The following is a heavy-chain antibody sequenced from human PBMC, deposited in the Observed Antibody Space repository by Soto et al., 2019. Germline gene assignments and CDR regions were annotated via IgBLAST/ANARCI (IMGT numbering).Heavy chain of an antibody. Sequence: ASVKVSCKTSGNTFPNYAIHWVRQAPGQRPEWMGWINGGNGNTYYSKNFQGRVTFTRDTSASTVYMELSSLRSEDTAVYYCARSIGVVTALDYWGQGTLVTVSS. CDR1: GNTFPNYA. CDR3: ARSIGVVTALDY. D-gene: IGHD2-21*02. CDR2: INGGNGNT. V-gene: IGHV1-3*01. J-gene: IGHJ4*02.